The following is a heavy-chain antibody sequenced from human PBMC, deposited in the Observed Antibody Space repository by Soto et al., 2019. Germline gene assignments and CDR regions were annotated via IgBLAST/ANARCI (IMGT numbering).Heavy chain of an antibody. D-gene: IGHD6-19*01. CDR1: GFTFSSYA. CDR2: MSGTGGST. Sequence: EVQLLESGGGLVQPGRSLRLSCAASGFTFSSYAMSWVRQAPGKGLEWVSAMSGTGGSTYYAESVQGRFTISRDNTKNTMYLQMNSLRVADTAVFYCAKAGFSSGWSPSYFDYWGQGTVVTVSS. CDR3: AKAGFSSGWSPSYFDY. V-gene: IGHV3-23*01. J-gene: IGHJ4*02.